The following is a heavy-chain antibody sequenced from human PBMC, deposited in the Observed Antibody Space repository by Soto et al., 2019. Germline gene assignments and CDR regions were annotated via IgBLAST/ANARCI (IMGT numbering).Heavy chain of an antibody. CDR2: ISAYNGNT. CDR3: AGQSSCLYWFDP. D-gene: IGHD6-19*01. CDR1: ADTFTRYG. Sequence: ASLKHSCKASADTFTRYGVRWVLQAPGQGLEWMRWISAYNGNTNYVQKLQGRVTMTTTTSTSTANMELRGLLSHHTSVYYFAGQSSCLYWFDPWGQGTLVTVTS. V-gene: IGHV1-18*01. J-gene: IGHJ5*02.